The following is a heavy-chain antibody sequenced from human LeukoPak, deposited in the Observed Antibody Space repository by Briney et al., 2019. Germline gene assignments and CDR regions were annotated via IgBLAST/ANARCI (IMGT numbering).Heavy chain of an antibody. J-gene: IGHJ6*02. D-gene: IGHD3-9*01. CDR2: ISSSSSYI. CDR1: GFTFSSYS. CDR3: AKDGYYDILTGPPAYYGMDV. Sequence: GGSLRLSCAASGFTFSSYSMNWVRQAPGKGLEWVSSISSSSSYIYYADSVKGRFTISRDNAKNSLYLQMNSLRAEDTAVYYCAKDGYYDILTGPPAYYGMDVWGQGTTVTVSS. V-gene: IGHV3-21*04.